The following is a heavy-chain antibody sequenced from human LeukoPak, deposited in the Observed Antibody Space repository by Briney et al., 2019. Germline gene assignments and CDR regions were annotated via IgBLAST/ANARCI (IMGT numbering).Heavy chain of an antibody. J-gene: IGHJ4*02. CDR1: GYTFTSYG. Sequence: GASVKVSCKASGYTFTSYGISWVRQAPGQGLEWVGWISAYNGNTNYAQKLQGRVTMTTDTSTSTAYMELRSLRSDDTAVYYCARARYCSSTSCSEFDYWGQGTLVTVSS. CDR2: ISAYNGNT. V-gene: IGHV1-18*01. CDR3: ARARYCSSTSCSEFDY. D-gene: IGHD2-2*01.